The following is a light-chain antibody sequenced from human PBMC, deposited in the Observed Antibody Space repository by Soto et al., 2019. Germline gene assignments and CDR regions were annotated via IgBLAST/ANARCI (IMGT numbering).Light chain of an antibody. CDR3: CSYACSHTLHVV. Sequence: QSALTQPRSVSGSPGQSVTISCTGTSSDVGGYNYVSWYQQHPGKAPKLMIYDVSKRPSGVPDRFSGSKSGNTASLPISGLQAEDDADYYCCSYACSHTLHVVFGGGTKLTVL. J-gene: IGLJ2*01. CDR1: SSDVGGYNY. CDR2: DVS. V-gene: IGLV2-11*01.